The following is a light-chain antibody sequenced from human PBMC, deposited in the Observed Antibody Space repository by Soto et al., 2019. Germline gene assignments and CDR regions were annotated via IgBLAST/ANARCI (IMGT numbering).Light chain of an antibody. Sequence: AIQMTQSPSSFSATTGDRVTITCRASQGISSYLAWYQQKPGKAPKLLIYAASTLQSGVPSRFSGSGSGTDFTLTISCLQSEDFATYYCQQYYSYPYIFGQGTKLEIK. CDR1: QGISSY. V-gene: IGKV1-8*01. CDR2: AAS. J-gene: IGKJ2*01. CDR3: QQYYSYPYI.